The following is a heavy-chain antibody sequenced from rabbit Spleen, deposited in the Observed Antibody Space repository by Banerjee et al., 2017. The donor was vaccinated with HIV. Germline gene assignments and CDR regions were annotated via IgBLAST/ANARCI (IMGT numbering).Heavy chain of an antibody. Sequence: QQQLVESGGGLVKPGASLTLTCTASGIGFSGDAMSWVRQAPVKGLEWIASIWNGDGSTAYASWAKGRFTISKTSSTTVTLQMTSLTAADTATYFCARVPAGYNGFGYDLWGPGTLVTVS. CDR2: IWNGDGST. V-gene: IGHV1S47*01. D-gene: IGHD6-1*01. CDR1: GIGFSGDA. J-gene: IGHJ4*01. CDR3: ARVPAGYNGFGYDL.